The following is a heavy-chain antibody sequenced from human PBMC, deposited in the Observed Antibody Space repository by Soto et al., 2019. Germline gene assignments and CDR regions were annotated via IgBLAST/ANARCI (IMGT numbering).Heavy chain of an antibody. J-gene: IGHJ6*02. CDR2: INPSGGST. Sequence: ASVKVSCKASGYTFTSYYMHWVRQAPGQGLEWMGIINPSGGSTSYAQKFQGRVTMTRDTSTSTVYMELSSLRSEDTAVYYCARDSPYCTNGVCSYGMDVWGRGTTVTVSS. CDR1: GYTFTSYY. CDR3: ARDSPYCTNGVCSYGMDV. D-gene: IGHD2-8*01. V-gene: IGHV1-46*01.